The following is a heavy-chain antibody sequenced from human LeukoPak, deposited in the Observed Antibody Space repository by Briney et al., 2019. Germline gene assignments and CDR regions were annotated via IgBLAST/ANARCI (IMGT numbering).Heavy chain of an antibody. CDR2: IIPILGIA. V-gene: IGHV1-69*04. D-gene: IGHD5-24*01. Sequence: ASVKVSCKASGGTFSSYAISWVRQAPGQGLEWMGRIIPILGIANYAQKFQGRVTITADKSTSTAYMELSSLRSEDTAVYYCAVEMATGDYFDYWRQGTLVTVSS. CDR1: GGTFSSYA. J-gene: IGHJ4*02. CDR3: AVEMATGDYFDY.